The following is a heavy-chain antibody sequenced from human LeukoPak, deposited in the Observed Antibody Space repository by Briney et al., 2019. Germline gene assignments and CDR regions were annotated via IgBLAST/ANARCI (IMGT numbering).Heavy chain of an antibody. D-gene: IGHD2-2*01. CDR2: ISSNGGST. Sequence: GGSLRLSCAASGFTFSSYGMHWVRQAPGKGLEYVSAISSNGGSTYYANSVKGRFTISRDNSKNTLYLQMGSLRAEDMAVYYCARQYCSSTSCTFDCWGQGTLVTVSS. CDR1: GFTFSSYG. J-gene: IGHJ4*02. V-gene: IGHV3-64*01. CDR3: ARQYCSSTSCTFDC.